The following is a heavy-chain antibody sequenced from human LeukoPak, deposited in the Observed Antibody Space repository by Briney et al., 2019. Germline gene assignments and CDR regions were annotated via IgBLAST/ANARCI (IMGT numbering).Heavy chain of an antibody. J-gene: IGHJ2*01. CDR1: GGSISNYY. Sequence: PSEILSLTCTVSGGSISNYYWSWIRQPPGKGLEWIGYIYYSGTTNYNPSLKSRVTISLDTSKNQFSLKLSSVTAADTAVYYCARGGASSRYFDLWDRGTLVTVSS. V-gene: IGHV4-59*01. CDR3: ARGGASSRYFDL. D-gene: IGHD3-10*01. CDR2: IYYSGTT.